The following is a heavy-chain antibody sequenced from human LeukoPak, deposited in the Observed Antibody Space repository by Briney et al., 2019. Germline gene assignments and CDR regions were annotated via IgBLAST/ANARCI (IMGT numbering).Heavy chain of an antibody. Sequence: PSETLSLTCAVYGGSFSGYYWSWIRQPPGKGLEWIGSIYYSGSTYYNPSLKSRVTISVDTSKNQFSLKLSSVAAADTAVYYCARQRKGAYYYDSSVPFDYWGQGTLVTVSS. J-gene: IGHJ4*02. V-gene: IGHV4-34*01. D-gene: IGHD3-22*01. CDR2: IYYSGST. CDR1: GGSFSGYY. CDR3: ARQRKGAYYYDSSVPFDY.